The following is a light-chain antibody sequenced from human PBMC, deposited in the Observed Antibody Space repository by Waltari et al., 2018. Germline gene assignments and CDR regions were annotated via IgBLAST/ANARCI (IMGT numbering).Light chain of an antibody. CDR2: DVT. CDR1: SSDVGAYNL. Sequence: QSALTQPASVSGSLGQSITISCTGGSSDVGAYNLVSWYQQHPGKAPKVMIYDVTGRPSGIANRVSGSKSGDAASLTISGLQAEDEADYYCGSFTTSYTWVFGGGTTLTVL. V-gene: IGLV2-14*03. CDR3: GSFTTSYTWV. J-gene: IGLJ3*02.